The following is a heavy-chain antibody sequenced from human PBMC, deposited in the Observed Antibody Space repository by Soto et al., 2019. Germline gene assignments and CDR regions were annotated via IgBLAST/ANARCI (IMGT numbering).Heavy chain of an antibody. CDR3: ARALRDYSSSWFFDY. CDR2: IYSGGST. J-gene: IGHJ4*02. V-gene: IGHV3-66*01. Sequence: EVQLVESGGGLVQPGGSLRLSCAASGFTVSSNYMSWVRQAPGKGLEWVSVIYSGGSTYYADSVKGRFTISRDNSKNTLYLQMNSLRAEDTAAYYCARALRDYSSSWFFDYWGQGTLVTVSS. D-gene: IGHD6-13*01. CDR1: GFTVSSNY.